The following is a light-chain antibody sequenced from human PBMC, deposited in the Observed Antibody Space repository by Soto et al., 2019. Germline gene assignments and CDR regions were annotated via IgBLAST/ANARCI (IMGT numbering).Light chain of an antibody. CDR1: SSDVGAYDY. Sequence: QSALAQPASVSGSPGQSITISCTGTSSDVGAYDYVSWYQQHPGKDPKLMIYEVINRPSGVSNRISGSKSGNTASLTISGLQAEDEADYYCCSYRSSAPLVVFGSGTKVTVL. V-gene: IGLV2-14*01. CDR2: EVI. J-gene: IGLJ1*01. CDR3: CSYRSSAPLVV.